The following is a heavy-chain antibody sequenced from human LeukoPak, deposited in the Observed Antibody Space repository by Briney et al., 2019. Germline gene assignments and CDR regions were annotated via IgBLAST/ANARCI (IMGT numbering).Heavy chain of an antibody. D-gene: IGHD3-16*02. V-gene: IGHV1-2*06. CDR2: INPNSGGT. J-gene: IGHJ4*02. CDR1: GYTFTGYY. Sequence: ASVKVSCKASGYTFTGYYMHWVRQAPGQGLEWTGRINPNSGGTNYAQKFQGRVTMTRDTSISTAYMELSRLRSDDTAVYYCARDQIMITFGGVIDDYWGQGTLVTVSS. CDR3: ARDQIMITFGGVIDDY.